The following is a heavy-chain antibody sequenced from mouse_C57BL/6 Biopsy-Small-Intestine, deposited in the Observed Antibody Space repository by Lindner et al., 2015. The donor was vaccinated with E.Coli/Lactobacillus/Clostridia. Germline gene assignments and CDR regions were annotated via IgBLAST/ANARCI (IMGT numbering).Heavy chain of an antibody. V-gene: IGHV2-6-1*01. J-gene: IGHJ3*01. D-gene: IGHD2-3*01. CDR1: GFSLTNYG. CDR3: ARQEDGYYVFTY. CDR2: IWSDGSA. Sequence: VQLQESGPGLVAPSQSLSITCTVSGFSLTNYGVHWVRQPPGKGLEWLVVIWSDGSATYNSALKSRLSISKDNSKSQVFLKMNSLQTDDTAMYYCARQEDGYYVFTYWGQGTLVTVSA.